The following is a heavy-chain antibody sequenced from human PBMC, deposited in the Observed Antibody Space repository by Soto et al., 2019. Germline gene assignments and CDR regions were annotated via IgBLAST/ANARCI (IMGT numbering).Heavy chain of an antibody. CDR2: IIPIFGTA. CDR3: ARGMFGSYYYGMDV. D-gene: IGHD3-10*02. CDR1: GGTFSIYA. V-gene: IGHV1-69*13. Sequence: ASLKVSCKASGGTFSIYAISWVLQAPGQGLEWMGGIIPIFGTANYAQKFQGRVTITADESTSTAYMELSSLRSEDTAVYYCARGMFGSYYYGMDVWGQGTTVTVSS. J-gene: IGHJ6*02.